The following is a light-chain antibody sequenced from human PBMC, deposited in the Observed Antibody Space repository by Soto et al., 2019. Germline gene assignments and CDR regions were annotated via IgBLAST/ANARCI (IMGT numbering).Light chain of an antibody. CDR2: GTS. Sequence: EIVMTQSPATLSVSPGERATLSCRASQSVGTNLAWYQQKPGQAPRLLIFGTSTRATGIPARFSGSGSGTDFHLTISSVQSDDFAVYYCQQYTNRPPWTFGQGTKVDMK. CDR3: QQYTNRPPWT. CDR1: QSVGTN. V-gene: IGKV3-15*01. J-gene: IGKJ1*01.